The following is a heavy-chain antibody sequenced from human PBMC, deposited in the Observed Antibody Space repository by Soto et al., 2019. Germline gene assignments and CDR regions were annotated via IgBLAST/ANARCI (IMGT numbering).Heavy chain of an antibody. D-gene: IGHD3-10*01. CDR2: IYSSGTT. Sequence: QVQLQESGPGLVQPSQTLSLTCTVSGGSISSGDYYWTWIRQSPRKGLEWIGYIYSSGTTYYNPSLKSRVAMSVDTSKNQFSLNLESVTAADTALYYCARGHRFGESKNDYWGQGTLVTVSS. CDR1: GGSISSGDYY. CDR3: ARGHRFGESKNDY. V-gene: IGHV4-30-4*01. J-gene: IGHJ4*02.